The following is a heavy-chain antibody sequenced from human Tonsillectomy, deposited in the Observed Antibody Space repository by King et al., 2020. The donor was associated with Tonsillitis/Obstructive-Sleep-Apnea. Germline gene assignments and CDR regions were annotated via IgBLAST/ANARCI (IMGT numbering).Heavy chain of an antibody. V-gene: IGHV3-30*01. D-gene: IGHD3-16*01. CDR2: ISYDGSNK. Sequence: VQLVESGGGVVQPGRSLRLSCAASGFTFSSYAMHWVRQAPGKGLEWVAVISYDGSNKYYADSVKGRFTISRDNSKNTLYLQMNSLRAEDTAVYYCASDAPLYDSQDLDYYYYYMDVWGKGTTVTVSS. CDR1: GFTFSSYA. CDR3: ASDAPLYDSQDLDYYYYYMDV. J-gene: IGHJ6*03.